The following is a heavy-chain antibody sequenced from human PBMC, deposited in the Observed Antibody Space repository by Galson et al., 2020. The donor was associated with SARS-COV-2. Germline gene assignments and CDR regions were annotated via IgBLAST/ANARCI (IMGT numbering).Heavy chain of an antibody. CDR3: ANPRGRYGDNWFDP. CDR2: MTSSGEST. V-gene: IGHV3-23*01. D-gene: IGHD4-17*01. J-gene: IGHJ5*02. Sequence: QAGWSLRLSCAASGFTFTTHAMNWVRQAPGKGLEWVSFMTSSGESTYYADSVKGRFTISRDNSKNTLYLHMNSLRAEDTAVYYCANPRGRYGDNWFDPWGQGTLVTVSS. CDR1: GFTFTTHA.